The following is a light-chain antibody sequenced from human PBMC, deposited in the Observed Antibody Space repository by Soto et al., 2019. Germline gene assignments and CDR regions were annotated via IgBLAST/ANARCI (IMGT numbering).Light chain of an antibody. Sequence: HMTHSAATLSVSVEDRGSITFRASQTISSWLAWYQQKPGKAPKLLIYDASSLESGVPSRFSGSRSGTEFTLIISSLQPDDFATYYCQQYNTYSWTFGQGTKVDIK. CDR1: QTISSW. J-gene: IGKJ1*01. CDR3: QQYNTYSWT. CDR2: DAS. V-gene: IGKV1-5*01.